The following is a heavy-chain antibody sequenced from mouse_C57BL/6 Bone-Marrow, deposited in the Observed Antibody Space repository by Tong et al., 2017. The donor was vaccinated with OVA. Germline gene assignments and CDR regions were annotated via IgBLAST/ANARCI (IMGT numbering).Heavy chain of an antibody. CDR2: INPSNGGT. Sequence: VQLQESGAELVKPGASVKLSCKASGYTFTSYYMYWVKQRPGQGLEWIGGINPSNGGTNFNEKFKSKATLTVDKSSSTAYMELARLTSEDSAICYCARPIGTTIDYWGQGTTLTVSS. CDR3: ARPIGTTIDY. J-gene: IGHJ2*01. CDR1: GYTFTSYY. V-gene: IGHV1S81*02. D-gene: IGHD2-14*01.